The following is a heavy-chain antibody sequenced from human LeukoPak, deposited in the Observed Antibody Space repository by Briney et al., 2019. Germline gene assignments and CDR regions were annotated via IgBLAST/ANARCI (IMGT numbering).Heavy chain of an antibody. Sequence: PGGSLRLSCAASGFTFSSYSMNWVRQAPGKGLECVSYINSGSSYMYYPDSVKGRFTISRDNAKNSLYLQMDSLRDEDTAVYYCAREDDDWGPNTFDVWGQGTVVTVSS. CDR3: AREDDDWGPNTFDV. CDR2: INSGSSYM. D-gene: IGHD7-27*01. J-gene: IGHJ3*01. CDR1: GFTFSSYS. V-gene: IGHV3-48*02.